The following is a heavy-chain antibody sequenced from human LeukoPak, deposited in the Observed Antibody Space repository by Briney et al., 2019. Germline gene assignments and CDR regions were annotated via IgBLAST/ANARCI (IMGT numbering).Heavy chain of an antibody. D-gene: IGHD3-22*01. Sequence: GGSLRLSCAASGFTFSSYGMHWVRQAPGKGLEWVAVIWNDGSNKYYADSVKGRFTISRDNSKNTLYLQMNSVRAEDTAVYYCARILSLYYYDSSGYGAFDIWGQGKMVSVSS. J-gene: IGHJ3*02. CDR2: IWNDGSNK. CDR3: ARILSLYYYDSSGYGAFDI. CDR1: GFTFSSYG. V-gene: IGHV3-33*01.